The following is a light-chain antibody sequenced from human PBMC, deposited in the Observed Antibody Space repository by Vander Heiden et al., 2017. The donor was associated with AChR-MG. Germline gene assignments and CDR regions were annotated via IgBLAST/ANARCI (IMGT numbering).Light chain of an antibody. J-gene: IGKJ1*01. CDR3: LQHNRYPRA. CDR2: GAS. V-gene: IGKV1-17*01. CDR1: QDIRDD. Sequence: DIQMTQSPSSLSASVGDRVTIICRASQDIRDDLGWYQQKPGKAPKRLIYGASSLQSRVPSRFSGRGSGTEFSITISSLQPEDFATYYCLQHNRYPRAFGQGTKVEIK.